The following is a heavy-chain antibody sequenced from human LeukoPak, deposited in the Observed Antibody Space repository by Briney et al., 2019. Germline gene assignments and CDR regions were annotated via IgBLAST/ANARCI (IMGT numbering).Heavy chain of an antibody. CDR1: GGTFSSYA. D-gene: IGHD3-9*01. CDR2: IIPIFGTA. V-gene: IGHV1-69*13. J-gene: IGHJ3*02. Sequence: ASVKVSCKASGGTFSSYAISWVRQAPGQGLEWMGGIIPIFGTANYAQKFQGRVTITADESTSTAYMELSSLRSEDTAAYYCARGILAYYDILTGRDAFDIWGQGTMVTVSS. CDR3: ARGILAYYDILTGRDAFDI.